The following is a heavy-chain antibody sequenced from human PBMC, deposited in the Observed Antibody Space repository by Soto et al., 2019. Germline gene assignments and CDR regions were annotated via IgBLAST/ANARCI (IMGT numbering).Heavy chain of an antibody. V-gene: IGHV4-39*01. D-gene: IGHD6-25*01. CDR1: GGSVTSGSSY. CDR3: VRLTSRIAAASHGTSKYLDT. CDR2: VFFMGNT. J-gene: IGHJ4*02. Sequence: SETLSLTCTVSGGSVTSGSSYWGWVRQAPGKGLEWIGDVFFMGNTWYNADLKARLTISVDTSNDQFSLRLSSVTAADTAFYFCVRLTSRIAAASHGTSKYLDTWGPGTMVTVSS.